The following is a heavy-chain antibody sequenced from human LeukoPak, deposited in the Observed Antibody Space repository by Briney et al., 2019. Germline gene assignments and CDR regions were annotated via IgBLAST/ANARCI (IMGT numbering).Heavy chain of an antibody. V-gene: IGHV3-21*01. CDR2: INSRSTHT. D-gene: IGHD1-26*01. CDR3: ARGGGSYSY. Sequence: GGSLRLSCAGSGFTFSSDAMNWVRQAPGKGLEWVSSINSRSTHTAYADSVKGRFTISRDNGNNSLFLQMNSLGVDDTAIYFCARGGGSYSYWGQGVRVAVSS. CDR1: GFTFSSDA. J-gene: IGHJ4*02.